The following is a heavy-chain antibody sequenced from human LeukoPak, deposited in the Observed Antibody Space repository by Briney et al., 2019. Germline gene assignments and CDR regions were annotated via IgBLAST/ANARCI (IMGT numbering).Heavy chain of an antibody. CDR3: AKSMQFTGNANDY. CDR1: GFTFSSYA. CDR2: ISGGGGTT. D-gene: IGHD2-8*02. J-gene: IGHJ4*02. Sequence: GGSLRLSCAASGFTFSSYAMSWVRQAPGKGLEWVSGISGGGGTTYYADSVKGRFSVSRDKSKNTLYLQMNSLRAEDTAVYYVAKSMQFTGNANDYWGQGTLVTVSS. V-gene: IGHV3-23*01.